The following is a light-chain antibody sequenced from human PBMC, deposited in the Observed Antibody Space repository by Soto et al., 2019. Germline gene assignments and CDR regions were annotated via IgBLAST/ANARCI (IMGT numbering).Light chain of an antibody. J-gene: IGKJ4*01. Sequence: EVVLTQSPATLSLSPGERATLSCRASQSVSSYLAWYQQKPGQAPRLLIYDASNRATGIPARFSGSGSGTVFTPISSRLEPEDFAFYYCQQRSRWPPLTFGGGTKVEIK. V-gene: IGKV3-11*01. CDR2: DAS. CDR3: QQRSRWPPLT. CDR1: QSVSSY.